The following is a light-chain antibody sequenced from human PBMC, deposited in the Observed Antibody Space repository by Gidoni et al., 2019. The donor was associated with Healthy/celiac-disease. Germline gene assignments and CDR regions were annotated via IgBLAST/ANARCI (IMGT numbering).Light chain of an antibody. CDR3: QQRASWPPT. CDR2: DTS. CDR1: QSVSNY. J-gene: IGKJ1*01. Sequence: EVVLTQSPPTLSLSPGERATLSCRASQSVSNYLAWYQQKGGQAPRLLIYDTSLRATGIPTMFSGSGSGTDLTLTISSLEPEDFGIYYCQQRASWPPTFGQGTRVEIK. V-gene: IGKV3-11*01.